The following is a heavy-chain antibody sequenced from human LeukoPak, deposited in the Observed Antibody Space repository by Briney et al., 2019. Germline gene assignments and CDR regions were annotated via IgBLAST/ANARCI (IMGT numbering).Heavy chain of an antibody. V-gene: IGHV3-23*01. CDR2: ISGSGGST. Sequence: PGGSLRLSCAASEFTFSSYAMSWVRQAPGKGLEWVSAISGSGGSTYYADSVKGRFTISRDNSKNTLYPQMNSLRAEDTAVYYCAKVPIFGVAPYYFDYWGQGTLVTVSS. J-gene: IGHJ4*02. CDR1: EFTFSSYA. CDR3: AKVPIFGVAPYYFDY. D-gene: IGHD3-3*01.